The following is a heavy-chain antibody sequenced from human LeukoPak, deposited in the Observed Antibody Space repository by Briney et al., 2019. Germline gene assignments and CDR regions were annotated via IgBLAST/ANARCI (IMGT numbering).Heavy chain of an antibody. J-gene: IGHJ4*02. CDR2: ISGSGGST. D-gene: IGHD2-15*01. Sequence: GGSLRLSCAASGFTFSSYAMSWVRQAPGKGLEWVSAISGSGGSTYYADSVKGRFTISRDNSKNTLYLQMNSLRAEDTAVYYWASRSRSGDCSGGSCRIRGNYRGQGNLVNVSS. V-gene: IGHV3-23*01. CDR1: GFTFSSYA. CDR3: ASRSRSGDCSGGSCRIRGNY.